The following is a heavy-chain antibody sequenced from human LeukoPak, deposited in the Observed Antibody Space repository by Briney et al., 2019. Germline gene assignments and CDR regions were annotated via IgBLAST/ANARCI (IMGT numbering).Heavy chain of an antibody. J-gene: IGHJ4*02. Sequence: GGSLRLSCAASGFTFDDYAMHWVRQAPGKGLEWVSGISWNSGSIGYADSVKGRFTISRDNAKNSLYLQMNSLRAEDTALYYCARGDIVATIDFDYWGQGTLVTVSS. CDR2: ISWNSGSI. CDR1: GFTFDDYA. CDR3: ARGDIVATIDFDY. V-gene: IGHV3-9*01. D-gene: IGHD5-12*01.